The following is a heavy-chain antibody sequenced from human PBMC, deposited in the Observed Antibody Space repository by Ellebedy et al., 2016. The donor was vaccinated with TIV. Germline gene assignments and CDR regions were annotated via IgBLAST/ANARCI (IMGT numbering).Heavy chain of an antibody. CDR2: ISSSSTYI. CDR1: GLTVTSYT. CDR3: ARDQNYYGSGELDY. D-gene: IGHD3-10*01. V-gene: IGHV3-21*01. Sequence: PGGSLRLSCAASGLTVTSYTMNWVRQAPGKGLEWVSSISSSSTYIYYADSVKGRFTISRDNAKNSLYLRMNSLRAEDTAVYYCARDQNYYGSGELDYWGQGTLVTVSS. J-gene: IGHJ4*02.